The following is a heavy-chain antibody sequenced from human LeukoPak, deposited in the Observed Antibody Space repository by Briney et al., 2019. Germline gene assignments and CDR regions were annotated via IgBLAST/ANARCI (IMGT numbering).Heavy chain of an antibody. D-gene: IGHD6-19*01. V-gene: IGHV3-7*03. CDR1: GFPFSSYW. J-gene: IGHJ6*02. CDR2: IKQDGSEK. Sequence: GGSLRLSCAASGFPFSSYWMSWVRQAPGKGLEWVANIKQDGSEKYYVDSVKGRFTISRDNAKNSLYLQMNSLRAEDTAVYYCASHSSGWFSRYYYYYGMDVWGQGTTVTVSS. CDR3: ASHSSGWFSRYYYYYGMDV.